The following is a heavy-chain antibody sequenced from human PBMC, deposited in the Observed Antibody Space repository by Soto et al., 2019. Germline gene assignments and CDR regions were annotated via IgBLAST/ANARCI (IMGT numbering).Heavy chain of an antibody. J-gene: IGHJ5*02. V-gene: IGHV3-30-3*01. CDR2: ISYDGSNK. CDR1: GFTFSSYA. CDR3: ARAHSGSPYFDP. D-gene: IGHD1-26*01. Sequence: GGSLRLSCAASGFTFSSYAMHWVRQAPGKGLEWVAVISYDGSNKYYADSVKGRFTISRDNSKNTLYLQMNSLRAEDTAVYYCARAHSGSPYFDPWGQGTLVTVSS.